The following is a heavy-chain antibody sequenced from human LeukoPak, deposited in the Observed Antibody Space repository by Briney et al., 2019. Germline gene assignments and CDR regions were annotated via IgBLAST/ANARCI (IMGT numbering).Heavy chain of an antibody. CDR3: ARSYGTYNWFDS. V-gene: IGHV3-23*01. CDR1: GFTFSSYE. D-gene: IGHD1-14*01. J-gene: IGHJ5*01. CDR2: ISGSGGST. Sequence: GGSLRLSCAASGFTFSSYEMNWVRLTPGKGLEWVSGISGSGGSTYYADSLKGRFTISRDNSKDTLYVQMNSLRAEDTAVYYCARSYGTYNWFDSWGQGTLVTVSS.